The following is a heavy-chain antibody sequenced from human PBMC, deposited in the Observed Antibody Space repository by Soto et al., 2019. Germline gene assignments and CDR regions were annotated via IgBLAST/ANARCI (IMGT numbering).Heavy chain of an antibody. V-gene: IGHV3-33*01. J-gene: IGHJ4*02. CDR3: ASLLGYCSSTSCPY. Sequence: GGSLRLSCAASGVTFSSYGMHWVRQAPGKGLEWVAVIWYDGSNKYYADYLKGRFTISRDNSKNTLYLQMNSLRAEDTAVYYCASLLGYCSSTSCPYWGQGTLVTVSS. D-gene: IGHD2-2*01. CDR1: GVTFSSYG. CDR2: IWYDGSNK.